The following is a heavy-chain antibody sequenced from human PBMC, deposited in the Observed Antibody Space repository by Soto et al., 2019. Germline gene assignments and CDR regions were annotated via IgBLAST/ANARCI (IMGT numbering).Heavy chain of an antibody. V-gene: IGHV4-30-2*01. J-gene: IGHJ5*02. Sequence: PXGTLSLTCAVSGGSISSGGYSGSWIRQPPGKGLEWIGYIYHSGSTYYNPSLKSRVTISVDRSKNQFSLKLSSVTAADTAVYYCASSTYYDFWSGYFSWGQGTLVTVSS. CDR1: GGSISSGGYS. CDR3: ASSTYYDFWSGYFS. D-gene: IGHD3-3*01. CDR2: IYHSGST.